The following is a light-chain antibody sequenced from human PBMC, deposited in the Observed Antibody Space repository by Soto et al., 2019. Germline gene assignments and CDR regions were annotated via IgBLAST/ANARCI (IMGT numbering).Light chain of an antibody. CDR2: GAS. CDR3: QQYGSSIRYT. CDR1: QSVNGNY. J-gene: IGKJ2*01. Sequence: EIVLKQSPGTLSLSPGERATLSCRASQSVNGNYLTWYQQKPGQAPRLLIYGASSRATGIPDRFSGSGSGTNFAVTISRLEPEDFAVYYCQQYGSSIRYTFGQGTKLEI. V-gene: IGKV3-20*01.